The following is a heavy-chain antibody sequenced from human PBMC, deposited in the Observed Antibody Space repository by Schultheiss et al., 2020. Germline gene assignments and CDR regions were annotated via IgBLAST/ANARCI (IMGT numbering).Heavy chain of an antibody. V-gene: IGHV3-21*01. J-gene: IGHJ3*02. Sequence: GGSLRLSCAASGFTFSSYSMNWVRQAPGKGLEWVSSISSSSSYIYYADSVKGRFTISRDNAKNSLYLQMNSLRAEDTAVYYCAREPYYYDSSGNDAFDIWGQGTMV. CDR1: GFTFSSYS. CDR2: ISSSSSYI. D-gene: IGHD3-22*01. CDR3: AREPYYYDSSGNDAFDI.